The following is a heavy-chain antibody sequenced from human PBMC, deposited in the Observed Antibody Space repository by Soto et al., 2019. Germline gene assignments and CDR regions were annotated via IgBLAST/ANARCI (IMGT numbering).Heavy chain of an antibody. CDR3: AKPIFPYCGFDCYSYFDY. V-gene: IGHV3-23*01. CDR2: ISGSGGDT. Sequence: EVQLLESGGGLVQPGGSLRLSCAASRFAFSNYAMYWVRQAPGKGLEWVSAISGSGGDTYYADSVKGRFTISRDNSKNTLYLQMDSLRAEDTAVYYCAKPIFPYCGFDCYSYFDYWGQGTLVTVSS. D-gene: IGHD2-21*02. CDR1: RFAFSNYA. J-gene: IGHJ4*02.